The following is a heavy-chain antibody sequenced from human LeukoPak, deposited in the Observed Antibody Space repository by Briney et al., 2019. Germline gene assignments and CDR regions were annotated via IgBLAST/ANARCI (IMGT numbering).Heavy chain of an antibody. D-gene: IGHD4-17*01. Sequence: PSQTLSLTCTVSGGSISSGSYYWSWIRQPAGKGLEWIGRIYTSGSTNYNPSLKSRVTISVDTSKNQFSLKLSSVTAADTAVCYCARGNDYGDYVEAFDIWGQGTMVTVSS. CDR1: GGSISSGSYY. V-gene: IGHV4-61*02. CDR2: IYTSGST. CDR3: ARGNDYGDYVEAFDI. J-gene: IGHJ3*02.